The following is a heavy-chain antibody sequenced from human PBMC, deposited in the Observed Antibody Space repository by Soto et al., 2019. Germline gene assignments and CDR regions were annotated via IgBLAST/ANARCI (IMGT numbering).Heavy chain of an antibody. CDR2: IIPIFGTA. CDR3: ARVGRVNSSSAVNWFDP. CDR1: GGTFSSYA. J-gene: IGHJ5*02. V-gene: IGHV1-69*13. D-gene: IGHD6-6*01. Sequence: GASVKVSCKASGGTFSSYAISWVRQAPGQGLEWMGGIIPIFGTANYAQKFQGRVTITADESTSTAYMELSSLRSEDTAVYYCARVGRVNSSSAVNWFDPWGQGTLVTVSS.